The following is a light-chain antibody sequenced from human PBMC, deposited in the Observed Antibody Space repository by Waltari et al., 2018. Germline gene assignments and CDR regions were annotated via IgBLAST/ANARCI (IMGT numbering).Light chain of an antibody. CDR2: DVS. J-gene: IGKJ5*01. V-gene: IGKV1-9*01. CDR1: QGVSRH. Sequence: DFQLTQSPSFLSASVGDRVTITCRASQGVSRHLAWYQQKPGEAPKLQIYDVSTLQSGVPSRFSGSGFGTEFTLTISSLQPEDSATYYCQKLDNYPPPTFGQGTRLEI. CDR3: QKLDNYPPPT.